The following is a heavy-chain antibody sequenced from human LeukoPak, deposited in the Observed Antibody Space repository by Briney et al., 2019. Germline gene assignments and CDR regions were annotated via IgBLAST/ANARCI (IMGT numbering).Heavy chain of an antibody. J-gene: IGHJ2*01. CDR2: ISGSGGST. Sequence: PGGSLRLSCAASGFTFISYAMSWVRQAPGKGLEWVSAISGSGGSTYYADSVKGRFTISRDNSKNTLYLQMNSLRAEDTAVYYCAKPTSRGSSWYFWYFDLWGRGTLVTVSS. CDR1: GFTFISYA. CDR3: AKPTSRGSSWYFWYFDL. V-gene: IGHV3-23*01. D-gene: IGHD6-13*01.